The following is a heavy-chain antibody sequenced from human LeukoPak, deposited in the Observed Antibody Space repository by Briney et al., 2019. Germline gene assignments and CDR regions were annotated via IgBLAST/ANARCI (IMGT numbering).Heavy chain of an antibody. D-gene: IGHD6-19*01. Sequence: GGSLRLSCAASGFTFSSYWMSWVRQAPGKGLEWVANIKQDGSEKYYVDSVKGRFTISRDNAKNSLYLQMNSLRAEDTAVYYCARQPQSRSSGWYEYYYYYMDVWGKGTTVTVSS. CDR2: IKQDGSEK. V-gene: IGHV3-7*01. CDR3: ARQPQSRSSGWYEYYYYYMDV. CDR1: GFTFSSYW. J-gene: IGHJ6*03.